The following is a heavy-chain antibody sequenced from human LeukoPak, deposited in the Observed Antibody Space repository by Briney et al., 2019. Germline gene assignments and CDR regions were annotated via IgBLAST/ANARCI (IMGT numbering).Heavy chain of an antibody. J-gene: IGHJ4*02. D-gene: IGHD5-24*01. CDR1: GGTFSSYG. Sequence: GASVRVSCKASGGTFSSYGISWVRQAPGQGLEWMGRIIPTLDITNYGPKFQGRLTITADKSTSTAYMELSSLTSEDTALYYCARDLGGYSYVDYWGQGTLVTVSS. CDR2: IIPTLDIT. CDR3: ARDLGGYSYVDY. V-gene: IGHV1-69*04.